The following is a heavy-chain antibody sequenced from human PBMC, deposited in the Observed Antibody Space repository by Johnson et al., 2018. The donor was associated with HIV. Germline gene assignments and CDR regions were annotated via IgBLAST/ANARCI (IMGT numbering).Heavy chain of an antibody. V-gene: IGHV3-7*01. CDR1: GFTFSSYW. D-gene: IGHD1-1*01. CDR2: INQDGTEK. CDR3: AKGRKWNDVGNDALDI. Sequence: VQLVESGGGFVQPGGSLRLSCAASGFTFSSYWMTWVRQAPGKGLEWVANINQDGTEKYYVDSVRGRFTISRDNAKNTVYLQMKRLRAEDTAVYYCAKGRKWNDVGNDALDIWGQGTLVTVSS. J-gene: IGHJ3*02.